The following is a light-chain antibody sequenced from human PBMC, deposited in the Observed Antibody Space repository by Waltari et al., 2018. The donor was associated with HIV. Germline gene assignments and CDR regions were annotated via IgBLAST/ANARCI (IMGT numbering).Light chain of an antibody. CDR3: SSYTSSSALDVV. J-gene: IGLJ2*01. V-gene: IGLV2-14*03. CDR2: DVS. Sequence: QSALTQPASVSGSPGQPITIPCTGTSSDVGGYDYVSWYKQHPGKAPKLMIFDVSNRPSGVSNRFSGSKSGNTASLTISGLQAEDEADYYCSSYTSSSALDVVFGGGTKLTVL. CDR1: SSDVGGYDY.